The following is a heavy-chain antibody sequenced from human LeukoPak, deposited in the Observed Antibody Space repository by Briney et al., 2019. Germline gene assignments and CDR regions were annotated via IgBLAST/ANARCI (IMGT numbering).Heavy chain of an antibody. CDR2: ISWDGTT. CDR1: GFIFEDYT. V-gene: IGHV3-43*01. D-gene: IGHD3-22*01. J-gene: IGHJ4*02. Sequence: TGGSLRLSCAASGFIFEDYTMHWLRQAPGKTLEWVSLISWDGTTYYADSVKGRFTISRDNSKDSLYLQMDTLRSEDTAFYYCVKDLSYEPSGSFFDFWGQGTLVTVS. CDR3: VKDLSYEPSGSFFDF.